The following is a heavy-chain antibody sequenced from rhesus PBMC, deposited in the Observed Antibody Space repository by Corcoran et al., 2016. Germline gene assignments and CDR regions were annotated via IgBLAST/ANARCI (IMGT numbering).Heavy chain of an antibody. V-gene: IGHV4-122*02. CDR1: GGAISSGYFY. J-gene: IGHJ4*01. CDR3: ARVPYGFFDY. D-gene: IGHD2-39*01. CDR2: ITYSGST. Sequence: QLQLQESGPGLVKPSATLSLTCAVSGGAISSGYFYWSWISQPQGKGLEWIGYITYSGSTSYNPSLKSRVTISRDTSKNQFSLRLSSVTAADTALYYCARVPYGFFDYWGQGVLVTVSS.